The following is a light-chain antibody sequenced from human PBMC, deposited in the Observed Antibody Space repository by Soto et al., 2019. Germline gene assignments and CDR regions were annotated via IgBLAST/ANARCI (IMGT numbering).Light chain of an antibody. CDR2: DVS. V-gene: IGLV2-11*01. Sequence: QSVLTQPRSVSGSPGQSVTFSCTGTSSVVGGYNYVSWYQQHPGKAPKLMIYDVSKRPSGVPDRFSGSKSGNTASLTISGLQAEDEADYYCCSYAGSYTLVFGGGTKVTVL. J-gene: IGLJ2*01. CDR1: SSVVGGYNY. CDR3: CSYAGSYTLV.